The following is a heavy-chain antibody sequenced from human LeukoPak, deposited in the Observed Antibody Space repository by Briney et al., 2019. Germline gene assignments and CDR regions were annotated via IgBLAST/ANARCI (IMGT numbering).Heavy chain of an antibody. J-gene: IGHJ4*02. CDR3: ARQLGIFGGNMDF. V-gene: IGHV3-33*03. D-gene: IGHD7-27*01. Sequence: PGRSLRLSCAASGFTFSSYAMHWVRQAPGKALERVAIIWYDGSNKYYADSVKGRFTISRDNSKNTLYLQMNSLRAEDTAVYYCARQLGIFGGNMDFWGQGTLVTVFS. CDR2: IWYDGSNK. CDR1: GFTFSSYA.